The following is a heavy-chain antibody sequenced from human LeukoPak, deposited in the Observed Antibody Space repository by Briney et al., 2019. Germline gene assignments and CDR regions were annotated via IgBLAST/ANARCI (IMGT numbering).Heavy chain of an antibody. CDR2: IYSSGST. Sequence: PSATLSLTCTVSGDSSRNYFWTWIRQPPGKGLEWIGYIYSSGSTNYNPSLKSRVTISVDTPKSQFSLKPTSVTAADTAVYYCVRESFGASYWGQGTLVTVSS. D-gene: IGHD4/OR15-4a*01. J-gene: IGHJ4*02. CDR3: VRESFGASY. V-gene: IGHV4-4*08. CDR1: GDSSRNYF.